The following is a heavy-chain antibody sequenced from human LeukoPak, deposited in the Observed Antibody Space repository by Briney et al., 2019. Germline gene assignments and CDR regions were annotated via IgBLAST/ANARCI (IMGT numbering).Heavy chain of an antibody. J-gene: IGHJ5*02. CDR2: IKNGGTIT. CDR3: TKSDWFDL. V-gene: IGHV3-74*01. D-gene: IGHD3-3*01. Sequence: GGSLRLSCAAAGFIFSGYWMRCGRQAPGKGLVLLSRIKNGGTITSSAASVKGRFTISRANTKNTLYLQMNSLRVQDTATYYCTKSDWFDLWGQRTLVTASS. CDR1: GFIFSGYW.